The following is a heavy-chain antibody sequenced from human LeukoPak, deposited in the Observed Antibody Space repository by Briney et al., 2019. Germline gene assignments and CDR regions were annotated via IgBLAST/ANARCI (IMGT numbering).Heavy chain of an antibody. CDR2: IIPIFGTA. D-gene: IGHD6-6*01. V-gene: IGHV1-69*01. J-gene: IGHJ3*02. CDR1: GGTFSSYA. Sequence: SVKVSCKASGGTFSSYAISWVRQAPGQGLEWMGGIIPIFGTANYALKFQGRVTITADESTSTAYMELRSLRSDDTAVYYCARDLGGIAARPGSWALFDIWGQGTMVTVSS. CDR3: ARDLGGIAARPGSWALFDI.